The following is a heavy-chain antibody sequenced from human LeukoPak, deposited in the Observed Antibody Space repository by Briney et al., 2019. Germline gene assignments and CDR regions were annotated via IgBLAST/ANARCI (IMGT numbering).Heavy chain of an antibody. D-gene: IGHD1-26*01. Sequence: GGSLRLSCAASGFTFSDYYMSWIRQAPGKGLEWVSYISSSGSTIYYADSVKGRFTISRDNAKNSLYLQMNSLRAEDTAVYYCAKDIDGIVGATTGFDYWGQGTLVTVSS. J-gene: IGHJ4*02. CDR1: GFTFSDYY. CDR3: AKDIDGIVGATTGFDY. V-gene: IGHV3-11*01. CDR2: ISSSGSTI.